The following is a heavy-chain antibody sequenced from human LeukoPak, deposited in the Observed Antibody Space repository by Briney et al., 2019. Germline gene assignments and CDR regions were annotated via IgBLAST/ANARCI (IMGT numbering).Heavy chain of an antibody. CDR2: IYYSGST. V-gene: IGHV4-59*01. CDR1: GGSISSYY. D-gene: IGHD3-10*01. J-gene: IGHJ4*02. CDR3: ARARPLYYYGSGSRRYYFDY. Sequence: SETLSLTCTVSGGSISSYYWSWIRQPPGKGLEWIGYIYYSGSTNYNPSLKSRVTISVDTSKNQFSLKLSSVTAADTAVYYCARARPLYYYGSGSRRYYFDYWGQGTLVTVSS.